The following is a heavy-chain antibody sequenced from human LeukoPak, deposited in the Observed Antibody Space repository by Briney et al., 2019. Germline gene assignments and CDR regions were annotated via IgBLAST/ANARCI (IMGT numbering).Heavy chain of an antibody. Sequence: ASVKVSCKASGYTFTSYGISWVRQAPGQGLEWMGWISAYNGNTNSAQKLQGRVTMTTDTSTSTAYMELRSLRSDDTAVYYCARDLVPHKSNRAVAGTRNGPWFDPWGQGTLVTVSS. CDR1: GYTFTSYG. CDR3: ARDLVPHKSNRAVAGTRNGPWFDP. CDR2: ISAYNGNT. D-gene: IGHD6-19*01. J-gene: IGHJ5*02. V-gene: IGHV1-18*01.